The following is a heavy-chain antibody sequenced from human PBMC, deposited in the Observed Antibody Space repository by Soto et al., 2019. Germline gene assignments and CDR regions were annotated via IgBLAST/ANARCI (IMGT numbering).Heavy chain of an antibody. Sequence: SETLSLTCAVYGGSFSVYYWSWIRDSPGKGLEWIGEINHSGSTNYTPSLKSRVTISVDTSKNQVSLKLGSVTAADTAVYYCARTTAFVSGTYPPAHFDYWGQGTRVTVSS. CDR1: GGSFSVYY. CDR2: INHSGST. J-gene: IGHJ4*02. V-gene: IGHV4-34*01. CDR3: ARTTAFVSGTYPPAHFDY. D-gene: IGHD3-16*01.